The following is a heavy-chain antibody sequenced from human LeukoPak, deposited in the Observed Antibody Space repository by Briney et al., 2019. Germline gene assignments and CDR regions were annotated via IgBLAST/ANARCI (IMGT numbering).Heavy chain of an antibody. CDR2: ITGSGGGT. D-gene: IGHD2/OR15-2a*01. V-gene: IGHV3-23*01. Sequence: GGSLRLSCAASGFTFSSYSMNWVRQAPGKGLEWVSSITGSGGGTYYAASVKGRFIVSRDNSKNTLYLQMNSLRAEDTAVYYCAKGINWFDPWGQGTLVTVSS. CDR3: AKGINWFDP. CDR1: GFTFSSYS. J-gene: IGHJ5*02.